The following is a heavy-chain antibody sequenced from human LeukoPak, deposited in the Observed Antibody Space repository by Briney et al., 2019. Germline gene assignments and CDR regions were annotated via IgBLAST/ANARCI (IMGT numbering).Heavy chain of an antibody. D-gene: IGHD2-2*02. CDR1: GFTFSSYA. V-gene: IGHV3-30-3*01. CDR2: ISYDGSNK. CDR3: ARDLSVVVPAAIEMVDY. J-gene: IGHJ4*02. Sequence: GRSLRLSCAASGFTFSSYAMHWVCQAPGKGLEWVAVISYDGSNKYYADSVKGRFTISRDNSKNTLYLQMNSLRAEDTAVYYCARDLSVVVPAAIEMVDYWGQGTLVTVSS.